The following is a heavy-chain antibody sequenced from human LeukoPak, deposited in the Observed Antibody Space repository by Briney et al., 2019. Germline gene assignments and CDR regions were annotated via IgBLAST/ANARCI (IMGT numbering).Heavy chain of an antibody. CDR3: ARSSSSWDLGH. CDR1: GFTFSSYW. J-gene: IGHJ4*02. Sequence: PGGSLRLSCAASGFTFSSYWMSWVRQAPGKGLEWVANINKDGGEKYYVDSVKGRFTISRDNAKNSPYLQMNSLRADDTAVYYCARSSSSWDLGHWGQGTLVTVSS. D-gene: IGHD6-13*01. CDR2: INKDGGEK. V-gene: IGHV3-7*03.